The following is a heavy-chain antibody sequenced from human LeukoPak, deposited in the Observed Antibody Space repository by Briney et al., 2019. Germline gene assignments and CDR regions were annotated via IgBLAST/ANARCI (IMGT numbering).Heavy chain of an antibody. CDR3: ARFDSGSQRWFGY. CDR2: IYYSGST. Sequence: NPSETLSLTCTVSGGSISSSSYYWGWIRQPPGKGLEWIGSIYYSGSTYYNPSLKSRVTISVDTSKNQFSLKLSSVTAADTAVYYCARFDSGSQRWFGYWGQGTLVTVSS. V-gene: IGHV4-39*07. J-gene: IGHJ4*02. D-gene: IGHD1-26*01. CDR1: GGSISSSSYY.